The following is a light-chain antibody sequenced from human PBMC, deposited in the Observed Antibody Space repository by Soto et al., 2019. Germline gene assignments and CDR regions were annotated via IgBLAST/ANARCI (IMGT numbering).Light chain of an antibody. CDR1: QSVARNY. CDR3: QKYGSSPIT. CDR2: GAS. V-gene: IGKV3-20*01. J-gene: IGKJ5*01. Sequence: EIVLTQSPGTLSLSPGERATLSCRASQSVARNYLAWYQQRFGQAPRLLIYGASSRATGIPDRFRGSGSGTGFTLTISRLEPEDFAVYYCQKYGSSPITFGQGTRLEIK.